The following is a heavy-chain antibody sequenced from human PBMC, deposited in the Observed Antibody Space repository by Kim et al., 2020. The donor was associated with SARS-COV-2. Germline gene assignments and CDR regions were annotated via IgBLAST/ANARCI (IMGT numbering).Heavy chain of an antibody. CDR1: GYTFTSYA. CDR3: ARQIGSGSYLIALDY. D-gene: IGHD3-10*01. V-gene: IGHV1-3*01. J-gene: IGHJ4*02. CDR2: INAGNGNT. Sequence: ASVKVSCKASGYTFTSYAMHWVRQAPGQRLEWMGWINAGNGNTKYSQKFQGRVTITRDTSASTAYMELSSLRSEDTAVYYCARQIGSGSYLIALDYWGQGTLVTVSS.